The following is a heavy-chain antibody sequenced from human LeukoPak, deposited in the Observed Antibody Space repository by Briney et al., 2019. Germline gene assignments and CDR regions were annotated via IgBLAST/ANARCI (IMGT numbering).Heavy chain of an antibody. CDR1: GGSFSGYY. CDR3: ARGLRFDLDY. Sequence: PSETLSLTCAVYGGSFSGYYWSWIRQPPGKGLEWIGEINHSGSTNYNPSLKSRVTISVDTSKNQFSLKLSSVTAADTAVYYCARGLRFDLDYWGQGTLVTVSS. J-gene: IGHJ4*02. D-gene: IGHD3-9*01. CDR2: INHSGST. V-gene: IGHV4-34*01.